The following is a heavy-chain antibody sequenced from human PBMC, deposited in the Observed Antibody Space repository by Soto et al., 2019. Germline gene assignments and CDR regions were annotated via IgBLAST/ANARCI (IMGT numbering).Heavy chain of an antibody. D-gene: IGHD3-10*01. J-gene: IGHJ4*02. CDR1: GFTFSSYS. CDR2: ISGSSSYI. Sequence: EVQLVESGGGLVKPGGSLRLSCAASGFTFSSYSMNWVRQAPGKGLEWVSSISGSSSYIYYADPVKGRFTISRDNAKNSLYLQMTSLRAEDTAVYYCARDNSYGSRTYDFDYWGQGTLVTVSS. CDR3: ARDNSYGSRTYDFDY. V-gene: IGHV3-21*01.